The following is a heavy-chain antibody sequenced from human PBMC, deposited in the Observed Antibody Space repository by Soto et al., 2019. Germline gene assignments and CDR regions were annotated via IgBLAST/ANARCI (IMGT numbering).Heavy chain of an antibody. V-gene: IGHV3-23*01. J-gene: IGHJ6*01. D-gene: IGHD1-26*01. CDR1: GFTFSSYA. CDR2: ISGSVGNT. Sequence: EVQLLESGGGLVQPGGSLRLSCAASGFTFSSYAMSWVRQTPGKGLEWVSAISGSVGNTYYADSVKGRFTISRDNSKNALSLQMDSQRAEDPAVYYCAIVCDSTIYYPWDVCAQGTTVTVSS. CDR3: AIVCDSTIYYPWDV.